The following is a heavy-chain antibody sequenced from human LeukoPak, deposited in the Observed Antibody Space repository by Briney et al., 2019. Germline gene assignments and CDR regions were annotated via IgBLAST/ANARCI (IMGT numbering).Heavy chain of an antibody. J-gene: IGHJ3*02. Sequence: PGGSLRLSCAASGFTFSDYYMSWIRQAPGKGLEWVSYISSSGSTIYYADSVKGRFTISRDNAKNSLYLQMNSLRAEDTAVYYCARVASSGWADAFDIWGQGTMVTVSS. V-gene: IGHV3-11*04. CDR3: ARVASSGWADAFDI. CDR2: ISSSGSTI. CDR1: GFTFSDYY. D-gene: IGHD6-19*01.